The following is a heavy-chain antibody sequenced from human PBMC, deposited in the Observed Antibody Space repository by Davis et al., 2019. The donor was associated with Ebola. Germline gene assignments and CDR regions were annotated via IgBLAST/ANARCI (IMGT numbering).Heavy chain of an antibody. Sequence: GESLKISCKGSGHSFTNYWIGWVRQKPGKGLEWMGIIYPGDSDTRYSPSFQGQVTISADKSINTAYLQWSSLKASDTALYYCARPSTSGQGNAFNIWGQGTMVRVSS. CDR3: ARPSTSGQGNAFNI. V-gene: IGHV5-51*01. J-gene: IGHJ3*02. CDR2: IYPGDSDT. CDR1: GHSFTNYW. D-gene: IGHD2-8*01.